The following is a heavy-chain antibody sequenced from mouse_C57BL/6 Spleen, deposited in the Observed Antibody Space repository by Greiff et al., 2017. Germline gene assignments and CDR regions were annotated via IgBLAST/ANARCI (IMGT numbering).Heavy chain of an antibody. J-gene: IGHJ3*01. CDR1: GYTFTSYW. Sequence: VQLQQPGAELVKPGASVKLSCKASGYTFTSYWMHWVKQRPGRGLEWIGRIDPKSGGTTYNEKFKSKATLTVDKPSSTAYMQLSSLTSEDSAVYYCARPIYYDYSFAYWGQGTLVTVSA. CDR3: ARPIYYDYSFAY. V-gene: IGHV1-72*01. CDR2: IDPKSGGT. D-gene: IGHD2-4*01.